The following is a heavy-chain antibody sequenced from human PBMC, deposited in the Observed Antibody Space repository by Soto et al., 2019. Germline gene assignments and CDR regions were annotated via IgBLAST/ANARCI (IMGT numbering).Heavy chain of an antibody. J-gene: IGHJ4*02. D-gene: IGHD6-19*01. CDR3: ARDAQWLAYFDY. V-gene: IGHV3-30*03. CDR2: ISYDGSSK. Sequence: QVQLVESGGGVVQPGRSLRLSCAASGFTFNSYGMHWVRQAPGKGLEWVAVISYDGSSKYYADSLKGRFTISRDNSENMLYLQMNSLRAGDTAVFYCARDAQWLAYFDYWGQGTLVTVSS. CDR1: GFTFNSYG.